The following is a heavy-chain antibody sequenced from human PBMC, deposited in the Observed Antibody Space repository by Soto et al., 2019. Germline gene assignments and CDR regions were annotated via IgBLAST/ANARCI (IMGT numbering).Heavy chain of an antibody. J-gene: IGHJ6*02. D-gene: IGHD2-21*02. CDR1: GGSFSCYY. Sequence: PSETLSLTCAVYGGSFSCYYWTWIRPPPGKGLEWIGEINHSGTINFNPSLKSRLTISLDTSKKHFSLKLSSVTDADTAAYYCARADRTLVTSYSLDVWGQGTTVTVSS. V-gene: IGHV4-34*01. CDR2: INHSGTI. CDR3: ARADRTLVTSYSLDV.